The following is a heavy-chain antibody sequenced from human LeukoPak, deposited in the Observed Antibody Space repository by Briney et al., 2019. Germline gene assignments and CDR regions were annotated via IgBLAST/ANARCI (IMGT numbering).Heavy chain of an antibody. V-gene: IGHV3-7*03. CDR3: AKDAPTFSPGDY. CDR1: GFTFSSYW. Sequence: GGSLRLSCAASGFTFSSYWMSWVRQAPGKGLEWVANIKQDGSEKYYVDSVKGRFTISRDNAKNTLYLQMNSLRAEDTAVYYCAKDAPTFSPGDYWGQGTLVTVSS. J-gene: IGHJ4*02. CDR2: IKQDGSEK. D-gene: IGHD3-10*01.